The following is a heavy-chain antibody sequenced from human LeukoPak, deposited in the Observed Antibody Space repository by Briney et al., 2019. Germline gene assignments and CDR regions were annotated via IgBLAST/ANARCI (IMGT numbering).Heavy chain of an antibody. D-gene: IGHD3-10*01. CDR2: ISYDGSNK. V-gene: IGHV3-30*18. Sequence: GGSLRLSCAASGFTFSSYGMHWVRQAPGKGLEWVAVISYDGSNKYYADSVKGRFTISRDNSKNTLYLQMNSLRAEDTAVYYCAKERATMVRGVIIMDYYYYYMDVWGKGTTVTISS. CDR3: AKERATMVRGVIIMDYYYYYMDV. J-gene: IGHJ6*03. CDR1: GFTFSSYG.